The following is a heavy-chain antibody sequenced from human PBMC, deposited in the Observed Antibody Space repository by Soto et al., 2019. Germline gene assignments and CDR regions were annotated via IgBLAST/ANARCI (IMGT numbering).Heavy chain of an antibody. D-gene: IGHD3-9*01. CDR1: GFTFRSHA. CDR3: AKTGWVGDWLDP. V-gene: IGHV3-23*01. CDR2: ISGNGGST. J-gene: IGHJ5*02. Sequence: GGSLRLSCAASGFTFRSHAMSWVRQAPGKGLEWVSVISGNGGSTYYADSVKGRFTISRDNSKNTMYLLMSSLRAEDMAVYYWAKTGWVGDWLDPWGQGTLVTVSS.